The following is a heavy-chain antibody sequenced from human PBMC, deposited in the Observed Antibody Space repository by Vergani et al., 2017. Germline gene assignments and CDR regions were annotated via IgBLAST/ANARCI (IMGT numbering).Heavy chain of an antibody. CDR2: INPNSGGT. CDR1: GYTFTGYY. J-gene: IGHJ6*02. CDR3: ARVYTVYCSRTSCPLYYGMDV. V-gene: IGHV1-2*02. Sequence: QVQLVQSGAEVKKPGASVKVSCKASGYTFTGYYMHWVRQAPGQGLEWMGWINPNSGGTNYAQKFQGRVTMTRDTSISTAYMELSRLRSDDTAVYYCARVYTVYCSRTSCPLYYGMDVWGQGTTVTVSS. D-gene: IGHD2-2*01.